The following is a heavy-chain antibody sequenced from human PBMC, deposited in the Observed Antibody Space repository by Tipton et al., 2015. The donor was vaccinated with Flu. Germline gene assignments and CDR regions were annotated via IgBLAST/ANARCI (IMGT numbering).Heavy chain of an antibody. V-gene: IGHV3-21*01. J-gene: IGHJ4*02. CDR3: ARDRGTGTRCDY. Sequence: GSLRLSCAASGFTFSSYSMNWVRQAPGKGLEWVSSISSSSSYIYYADSVKGRFTISRDNAKNSLYLQMNSLRAEDTAVYYCARDRGTGTRCDYWSQGTLVTVSS. CDR1: GFTFSSYS. CDR2: ISSSSSYI. D-gene: IGHD1/OR15-1a*01.